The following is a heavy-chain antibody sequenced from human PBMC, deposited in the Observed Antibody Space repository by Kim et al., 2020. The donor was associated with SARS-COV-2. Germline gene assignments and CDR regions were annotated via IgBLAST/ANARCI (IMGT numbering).Heavy chain of an antibody. Sequence: ASVKVSCKASGYTFTSYGISWVRQAPGQGLEWMGWISAYNGNTNYAQKLQGRVTMTTDTSTSTAYMELRSLRSDDTAVYYCARPSFCSSTSCYRGYYYGMDVWGQGTTVTVSS. J-gene: IGHJ6*02. V-gene: IGHV1-18*04. CDR1: GYTFTSYG. D-gene: IGHD2-2*01. CDR2: ISAYNGNT. CDR3: ARPSFCSSTSCYRGYYYGMDV.